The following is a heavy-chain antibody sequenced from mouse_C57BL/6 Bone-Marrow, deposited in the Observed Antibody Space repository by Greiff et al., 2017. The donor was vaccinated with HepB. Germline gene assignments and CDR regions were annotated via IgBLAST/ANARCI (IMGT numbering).Heavy chain of an antibody. Sequence: EVQRVESGGGLVKPGGSLKLSCAASGFTFSSYAMSWVRQTPEKRLEWVATISDGGSYTYYPDNVKGRFTISRDNAKNNLYLQMSHLKSEDTAMYYCARGIYYDYDYFDYWGQGTTLTVSS. D-gene: IGHD2-4*01. CDR2: ISDGGSYT. CDR3: ARGIYYDYDYFDY. J-gene: IGHJ2*01. CDR1: GFTFSSYA. V-gene: IGHV5-4*01.